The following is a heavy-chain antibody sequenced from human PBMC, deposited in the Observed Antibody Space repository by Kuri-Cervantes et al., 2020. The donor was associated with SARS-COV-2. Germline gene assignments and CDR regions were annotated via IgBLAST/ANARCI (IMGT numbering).Heavy chain of an antibody. CDR1: GFTFSSYA. D-gene: IGHD3-22*01. CDR2: ISGSGGST. J-gene: IGHJ4*02. CDR3: ARDRGNYYDSSGYYLDY. V-gene: IGHV3-23*01. Sequence: GGSLRLSCAASGFTFSSYAMSWVRQAPGKGLEWVSAISGSGGSTYYADSVKGRFTISRDNSKNTLYLQMNSLRAEDTAVYYCARDRGNYYDSSGYYLDYWGQGTLVTVSS.